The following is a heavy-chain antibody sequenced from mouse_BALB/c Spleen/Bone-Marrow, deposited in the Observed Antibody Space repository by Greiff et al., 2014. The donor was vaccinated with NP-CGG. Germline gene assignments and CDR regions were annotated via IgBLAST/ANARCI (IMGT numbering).Heavy chain of an antibody. CDR1: GYTFTSYW. CDR3: AREGSRLRGYFDV. Sequence: QVQLQQPGAELVKPGASVKLSCKTSGYTFTSYWIQWVKQRPGQGLGWIGEIFPGTGPTYYNKKFKGKATLTIDTPSSTAYMQLSSLTSEDSAVYFCAREGSRLRGYFDVWGAGTTVTVSS. J-gene: IGHJ1*01. CDR2: IFPGTGPT. D-gene: IGHD1-1*01. V-gene: IGHV1S132*01.